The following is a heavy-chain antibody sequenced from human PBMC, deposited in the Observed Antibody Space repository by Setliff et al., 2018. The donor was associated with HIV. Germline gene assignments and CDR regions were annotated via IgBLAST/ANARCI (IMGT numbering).Heavy chain of an antibody. Sequence: GGSLRLSCAASGFTFRLYGMHWVRRAPGKGLEWVASIEFDGKNEYYAESVKGRFTVSRDNSKNTLYLQMNSLRPEDTALYYCAKDRLLDGSSWYYLDYWGQGTLVTAPQ. CDR1: GFTFRLYG. J-gene: IGHJ4*02. CDR2: IEFDGKNE. V-gene: IGHV3-30*02. D-gene: IGHD6-13*01. CDR3: AKDRLLDGSSWYYLDY.